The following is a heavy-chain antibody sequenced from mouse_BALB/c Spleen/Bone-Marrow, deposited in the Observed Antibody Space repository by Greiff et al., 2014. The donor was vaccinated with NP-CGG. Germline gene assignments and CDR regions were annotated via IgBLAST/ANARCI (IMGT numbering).Heavy chain of an antibody. CDR3: ARWDYYGYAMDN. CDR1: GYSFTGYT. V-gene: IGHV1-26*01. D-gene: IGHD1-1*01. Sequence: VQLQQSGPELVKPGVSMKISCKASGYSFTGYTMNWVKQSHGKNLEWIGLINPYDGXTXXXXXXXXKXALXXDKSSTTAFMELLSLTSEDSAVYYCARWDYYGYAMDNWGQGTSVTVSS. CDR2: INPYDGXT. J-gene: IGHJ4*01.